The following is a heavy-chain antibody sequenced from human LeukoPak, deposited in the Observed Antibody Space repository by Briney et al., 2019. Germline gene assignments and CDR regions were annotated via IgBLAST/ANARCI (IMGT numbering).Heavy chain of an antibody. D-gene: IGHD6-19*01. CDR2: IYYSGRT. CDR1: GGSISSGTYY. CDR3: AKLVSSGWYYDY. Sequence: PSQTLSLTCTVSGGSISSGTYYWGWIRQHPGKGLEWIGYIYYSGRTYYNPSLKSRVTISVDTSRNQFPLKVSSVTAADTAVYYCAKLVSSGWYYDYWGQGTLVTVSS. J-gene: IGHJ4*02. V-gene: IGHV4-31*03.